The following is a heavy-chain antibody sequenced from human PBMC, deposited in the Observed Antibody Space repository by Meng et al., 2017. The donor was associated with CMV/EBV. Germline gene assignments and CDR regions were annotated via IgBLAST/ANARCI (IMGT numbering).Heavy chain of an antibody. V-gene: IGHV4-39*07. CDR3: ARDPSLRWIDY. CDR2: IYYSGST. CDR1: GGSISSSSYY. J-gene: IGHJ4*02. D-gene: IGHD4-23*01. Sequence: QLQLQESGPGLVKPSETLSLTCTVSGGSISSSSYYWGWIRQPPGKGLEWIGSIYYSGSTYCNPSLKSRVTISVDTSKNQFSLKLSSVTAADTAVYYCARDPSLRWIDYWGQGTLVTVSS.